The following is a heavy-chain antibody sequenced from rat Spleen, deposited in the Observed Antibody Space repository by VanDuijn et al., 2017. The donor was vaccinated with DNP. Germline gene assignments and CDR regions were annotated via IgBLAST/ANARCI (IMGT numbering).Heavy chain of an antibody. V-gene: IGHV5S13*01. J-gene: IGHJ3*01. CDR1: GFTLRDYY. Sequence: EVHLVESGGGLVQPGRSLKLSCAASGFTLRDYYMAWIRQAPTKGLEWVTSIRPSGGVTYYRDSVKGRFTISRDNANYTQYPQIDILRSEDTATYYCATSPGPNWFAYWGQGTLVTVSS. CDR3: ATSPGPNWFAY. D-gene: IGHD1-4*01. CDR2: IRPSGGVT.